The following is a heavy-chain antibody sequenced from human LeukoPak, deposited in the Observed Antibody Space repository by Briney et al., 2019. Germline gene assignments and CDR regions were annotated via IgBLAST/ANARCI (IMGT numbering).Heavy chain of an antibody. V-gene: IGHV3-30*18. CDR2: ISYDGSNK. J-gene: IGHJ6*02. D-gene: IGHD4-17*01. CDR3: AKDIGYGDYSYYHYGMDV. CDR1: GFTFSSCG. Sequence: GRFLRLSCAASGFTFSSCGMHWVRQPPGKGLEWVAVISYDGSNKYYADSVKGRFIISRDNSKNTLYLQMNSLRAEDTTVYYCAKDIGYGDYSYYHYGMDVWGQGTTVIVSS.